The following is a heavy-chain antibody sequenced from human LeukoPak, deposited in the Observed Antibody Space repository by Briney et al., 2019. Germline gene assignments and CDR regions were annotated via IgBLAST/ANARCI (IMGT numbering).Heavy chain of an antibody. J-gene: IGHJ3*02. CDR2: ISGSGDST. CDR3: ARAGDGYSFDI. V-gene: IGHV3-64*01. CDR1: GFTFSSYP. D-gene: IGHD5-24*01. Sequence: GGSLRLSCAASGFTFSSYPMHCVRQAPGKGLEYVSAISGSGDSTFYTNSVKGRFTISRDNSKKTLYLQMGSLRAEDMAVYYCARAGDGYSFDIWGQGTMVTVSS.